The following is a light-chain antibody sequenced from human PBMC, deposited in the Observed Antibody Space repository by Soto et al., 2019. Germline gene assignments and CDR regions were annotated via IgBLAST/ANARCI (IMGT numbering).Light chain of an antibody. CDR3: QQYGCSPRT. Sequence: EIVLTQSPGTLSLSPGERATLSCRASQSVSSSYLAWYQQKPGQAPRLLIYGASSRATGIPDRFSGSGSGTDSTLTISRLQHHNFAVSYCQQYGCSPRTFGQGTKVEIK. V-gene: IGKV3-20*01. J-gene: IGKJ1*01. CDR1: QSVSSSY. CDR2: GAS.